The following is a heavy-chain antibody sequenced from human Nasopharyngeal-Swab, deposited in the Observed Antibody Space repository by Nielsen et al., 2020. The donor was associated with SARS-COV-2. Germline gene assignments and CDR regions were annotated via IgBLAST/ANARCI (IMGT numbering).Heavy chain of an antibody. D-gene: IGHD3-9*01. CDR3: ARDYDILTGYYYYYYGMDV. CDR2: INTNTGNP. V-gene: IGHV7-4-1*02. Sequence: WVRQAPGQGLEWMGWINTNTGNPTYAQGFTGRFVFSLDTSVSTAYLQISSLEAEDTAVYYCARDYDILTGYYYYYYGMDVWGQGTTVTVSS. J-gene: IGHJ6*02.